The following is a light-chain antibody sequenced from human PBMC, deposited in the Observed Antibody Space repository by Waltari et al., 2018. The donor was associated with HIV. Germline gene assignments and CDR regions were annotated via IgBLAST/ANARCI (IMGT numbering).Light chain of an antibody. CDR2: DNN. CDR3: GTWDSSLSVAV. CDR1: TPNMGNNY. V-gene: IGLV1-51*01. Sequence: QSVLTQPPSVSAAPGQKVTISCSGSTPNMGNNYVSWYQQFPGTDPKLLIYDNNKRLSGIPDRFSGSRSGTSATLGITGLQTGDEADYYCGTWDSSLSVAVFGGGTKLTVL. J-gene: IGLJ3*02.